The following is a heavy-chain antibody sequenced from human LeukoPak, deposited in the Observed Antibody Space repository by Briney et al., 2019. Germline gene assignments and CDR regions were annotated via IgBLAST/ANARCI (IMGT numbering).Heavy chain of an antibody. V-gene: IGHV3-48*02. Sequence: PGGSLRLSCAASGFTFSSYSMNWVRQAPGKGLEWVSYISSSSSTIYYADSVKGRFTISRDNAKNSLYLQMNSLRDEDTAVYYCARVDYIWGSYRAYDAFDIWGQGAMVTVPS. CDR1: GFTFSSYS. CDR2: ISSSSSTI. J-gene: IGHJ3*02. CDR3: ARVDYIWGSYRAYDAFDI. D-gene: IGHD3-16*02.